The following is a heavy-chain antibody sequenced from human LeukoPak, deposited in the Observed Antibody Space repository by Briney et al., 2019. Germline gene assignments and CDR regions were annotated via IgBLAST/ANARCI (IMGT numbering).Heavy chain of an antibody. CDR2: IDPSDSYT. J-gene: IGHJ6*02. CDR1: GYRFTSYW. D-gene: IGHD3-10*01. CDR3: ARPLYYYGSGSYYPYGMDV. Sequence: GESLKISCKGSGYRFTSYWISWVRQMPGKGLEWMGRIDPSDSYTNYSPSFQGHVTISADKSISTAYLQWSSLKASDTAMYYCARPLYYYGSGSYYPYGMDVWGQGTTVTVSS. V-gene: IGHV5-10-1*01.